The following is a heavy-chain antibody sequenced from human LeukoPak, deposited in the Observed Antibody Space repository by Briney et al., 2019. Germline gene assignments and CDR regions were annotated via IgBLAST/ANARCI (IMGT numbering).Heavy chain of an antibody. CDR2: IYYSGST. Sequence: SETLSLTCTVSGGSISSYYWSWIRQPPGKGLEWTGYIYYSGSTKYNPSLKSRVTISVDTSKNQFSLKLTSVTAADTAVYYCARLGIGVVPSAMLGDYYFDYWGQGTLVTVSS. J-gene: IGHJ4*02. V-gene: IGHV4-59*08. CDR3: ARLGIGVVPSAMLGDYYFDY. CDR1: GGSISSYY. D-gene: IGHD2-2*01.